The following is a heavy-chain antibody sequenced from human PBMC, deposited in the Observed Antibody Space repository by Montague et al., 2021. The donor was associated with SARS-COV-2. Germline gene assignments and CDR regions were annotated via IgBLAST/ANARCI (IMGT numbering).Heavy chain of an antibody. CDR2: IYYSGST. D-gene: IGHD6-13*01. CDR3: ARPKYSSSWYVDY. Sequence: SETLSLTCTVSGGSISSSSYYWGWIRQPPGKGLEWIGSIYYSGSTYYNPSLKSRVTISVDTSNNQFSLKLSSVTAADTAVYYCARPKYSSSWYVDYWGQGTLVTVSS. CDR1: GGSISSSSYY. V-gene: IGHV4-39*01. J-gene: IGHJ4*02.